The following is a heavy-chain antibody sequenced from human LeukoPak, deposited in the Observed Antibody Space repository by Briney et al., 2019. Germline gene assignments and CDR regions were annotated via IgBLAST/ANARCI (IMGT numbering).Heavy chain of an antibody. CDR2: IYYRGST. CDR1: GGSMSNYY. J-gene: IGHJ3*02. CDR3: ARRRSIAARRGTFDI. D-gene: IGHD6-6*01. Sequence: PSETLSLTCSVSGGSMSNYYWSWIRQPPGKGLDWIGYIYYRGSTNYNPSLKSRVTISLDTSKNQFSLKLSSVTAADTAVYYCARRRSIAARRGTFDIWGQGTMVTVSS. V-gene: IGHV4-59*12.